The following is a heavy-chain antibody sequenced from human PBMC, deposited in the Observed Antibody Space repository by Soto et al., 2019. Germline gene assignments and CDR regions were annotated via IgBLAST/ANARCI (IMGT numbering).Heavy chain of an antibody. CDR2: IYWDEDK. J-gene: IGHJ4*02. D-gene: IGHD6-19*01. CDR3: AHTLVAGLGYYLNY. V-gene: IGHV2-5*02. Sequence: QITLKESGPTLVKPTQTLPLTCTFSGFSLSTTRVGVGWVRQPPGKALEWLALIYWDEDKRYSPFLKSRLTIPKDTSKNQVVLTMTNMHPMDTATYFCAHTLVAGLGYYLNYWGQGTLVTVSS. CDR1: GFSLSTTRVG.